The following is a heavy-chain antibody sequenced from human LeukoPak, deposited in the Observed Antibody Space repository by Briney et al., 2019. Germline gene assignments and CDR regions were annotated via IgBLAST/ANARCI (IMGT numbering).Heavy chain of an antibody. CDR2: ISNSGST. Sequence: PSEILSLTCAVSGGSVNRGTFFWTWIRKPPGKGLEWIGYISNSGSTNYHPSLKSRVTISSDTSKTQFTLKLTSVTAADTAVYFCARSPSGYRFDSWGQGTLVTVSS. D-gene: IGHD3-22*01. V-gene: IGHV4-61*01. CDR3: ARSPSGYRFDS. CDR1: GGSVNRGTFF. J-gene: IGHJ4*02.